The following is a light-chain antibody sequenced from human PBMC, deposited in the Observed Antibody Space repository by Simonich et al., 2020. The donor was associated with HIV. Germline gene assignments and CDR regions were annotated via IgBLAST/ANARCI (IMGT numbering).Light chain of an antibody. Sequence: QSALTQPASVSGSPGQSITIPCTGTSSDVGGYNYVSWYQQHPGKVPKLMIYDVRNRPSGVSDRFSGSKSGNTASLTISGLQAEDEADYYCCSYAGSYTFVVFGGGTKLTVL. CDR2: DVR. CDR3: CSYAGSYTFVV. V-gene: IGLV2-14*03. J-gene: IGLJ2*01. CDR1: SSDVGGYNY.